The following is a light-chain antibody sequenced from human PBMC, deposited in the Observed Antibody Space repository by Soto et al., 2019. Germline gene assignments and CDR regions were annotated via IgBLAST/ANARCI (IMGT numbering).Light chain of an antibody. CDR3: TSFTSSSTYV. V-gene: IGLV2-14*01. Sequence: QSVLTQPASVSESPGQSTTISCTGSSSDVGACNYVSWYQQHPDKAPKLMIYDVNNRPSGVSDRFSGSKSGNTASLTISGLQAEDEADYYCTSFTSSSTYVFGTGTKVTVL. CDR2: DVN. CDR1: SSDVGACNY. J-gene: IGLJ1*01.